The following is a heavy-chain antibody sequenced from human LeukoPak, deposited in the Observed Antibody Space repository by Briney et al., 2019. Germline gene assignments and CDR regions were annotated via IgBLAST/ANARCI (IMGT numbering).Heavy chain of an antibody. J-gene: IGHJ4*02. Sequence: PGRSLRLSCAASGFTFSSYATHWDRQAPGKGLEWVAVISYDGSNKYYADSVKGRFTISRDNSKNTLYLQMNSLRAEDTAVYYCARGYMTTVTTTRSDYFDYWGQGTLVTVSS. CDR2: ISYDGSNK. CDR3: ARGYMTTVTTTRSDYFDY. D-gene: IGHD4-17*01. CDR1: GFTFSSYA. V-gene: IGHV3-30*04.